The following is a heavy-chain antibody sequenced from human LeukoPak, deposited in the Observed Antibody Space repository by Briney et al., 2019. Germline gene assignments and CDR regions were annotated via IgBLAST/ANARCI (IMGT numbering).Heavy chain of an antibody. CDR1: GGTFSSYA. J-gene: IGHJ4*02. CDR3: ARDQEGFDY. CDR2: IYPKDGST. Sequence: GASVKVSCKASGGTFSSYAISWVRQALGQGLGWMGMIYPKDGSTSYAQKFQGRVTVTRDTSTSTVHMELSGLRSEDTAVYYCARDQEGFDYWGQGTLVTVSS. V-gene: IGHV1-46*01.